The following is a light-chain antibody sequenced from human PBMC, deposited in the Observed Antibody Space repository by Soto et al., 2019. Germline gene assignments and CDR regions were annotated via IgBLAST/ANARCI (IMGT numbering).Light chain of an antibody. CDR3: QHYDNSLLT. V-gene: IGKV3-20*01. Sequence: DIVMTQSPDSLAVALGERATINCKSSQSVGSNLAWYQQKPGQAPRLLIYGASTRATGIPDKVSGRGAGTDFSLTSSRLEPEDFAVYYCQHYDNSLLTFGGGTKVDIK. CDR2: GAS. CDR1: QSVGSN. J-gene: IGKJ4*01.